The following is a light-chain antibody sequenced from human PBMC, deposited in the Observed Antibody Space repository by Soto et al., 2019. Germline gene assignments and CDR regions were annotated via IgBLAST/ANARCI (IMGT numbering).Light chain of an antibody. CDR3: QQYGSSPKT. CDR1: QSVSSSY. Sequence: EIVLTQSPCTLSLSPGERATLSCRASQSVSSSYLAWYQQKPGQPPRLLIYGASSRATGIPDRFSGSGSGTDFTLTISRLEPEDFAVYYCQQYGSSPKTFGQGTKVEIK. J-gene: IGKJ1*01. V-gene: IGKV3-20*01. CDR2: GAS.